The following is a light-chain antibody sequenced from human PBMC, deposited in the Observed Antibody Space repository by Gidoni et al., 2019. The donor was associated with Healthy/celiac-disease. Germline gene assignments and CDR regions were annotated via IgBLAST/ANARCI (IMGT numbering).Light chain of an antibody. CDR1: QSISSW. J-gene: IGKJ1*01. Sequence: GDSYTITCRTSQSISSWLAWYQQKPGKAPKLLNYDASSLESGVPSRFSGSGARTEFTITISSLQPDDFATYYCQQYNSYSPTFGQGTKVEIK. V-gene: IGKV1-5*01. CDR2: DAS. CDR3: QQYNSYSPT.